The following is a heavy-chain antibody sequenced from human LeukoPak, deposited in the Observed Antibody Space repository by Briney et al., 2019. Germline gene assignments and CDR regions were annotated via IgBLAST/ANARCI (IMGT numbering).Heavy chain of an antibody. CDR3: ARDPKTDILTGYYRSNFDY. Sequence: SVKVSCKASGGTFSSYAISWVRQAPGQGLEWMGGIIPIFGTANYAQKLQGRVTMTTDTSTSTAYMELRSLRSDDTAVYYCARDPKTDILTGYYRSNFDYWGQGTLVTVSS. D-gene: IGHD3-9*01. J-gene: IGHJ4*02. V-gene: IGHV1-69*05. CDR1: GGTFSSYA. CDR2: IIPIFGTA.